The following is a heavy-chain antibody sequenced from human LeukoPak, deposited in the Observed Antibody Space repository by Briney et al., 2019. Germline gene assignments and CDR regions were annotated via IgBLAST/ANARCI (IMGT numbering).Heavy chain of an antibody. Sequence: IGSIYYSGSTYYNPSLKSRVTISVDTSKNQFSLKLSSVTAADTAVYYCARAAYSNYPFDYWGQGTLVTVSS. V-gene: IGHV4-39*07. CDR2: IYYSGST. D-gene: IGHD4-11*01. CDR3: ARAAYSNYPFDY. J-gene: IGHJ4*02.